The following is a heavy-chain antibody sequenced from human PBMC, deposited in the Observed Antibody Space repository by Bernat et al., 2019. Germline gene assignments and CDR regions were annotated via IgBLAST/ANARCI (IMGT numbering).Heavy chain of an antibody. Sequence: QAQLVESGGGVVQPGGSLGLSCAATGFTFSSYGMHWVRQAPGKGLEWVAVISYDGSNKYYADSVKGRFTISRDNSKNTLYLQMNSLRADDTAVYYCARDRAYCSGGSCYYFDYWGQGTLVTVSS. CDR1: GFTFSSYG. D-gene: IGHD2-15*01. CDR3: ARDRAYCSGGSCYYFDY. J-gene: IGHJ4*02. V-gene: IGHV3-30*03. CDR2: ISYDGSNK.